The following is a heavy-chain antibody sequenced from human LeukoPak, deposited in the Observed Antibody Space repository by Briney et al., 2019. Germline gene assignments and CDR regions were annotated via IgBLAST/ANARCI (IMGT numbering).Heavy chain of an antibody. CDR3: AKDRGY. CDR1: GFTFSTFA. Sequence: PGGSLRLSCATSGFTFSTFAMTWVRQAPGKGLEWVSAISGDASNTFYADSVKGRFTISRDNSRNTLYLQMNSLRADDTAVYYCAKDRGYWGQGTLVTVSS. V-gene: IGHV3-23*01. J-gene: IGHJ4*02. CDR2: ISGDASNT.